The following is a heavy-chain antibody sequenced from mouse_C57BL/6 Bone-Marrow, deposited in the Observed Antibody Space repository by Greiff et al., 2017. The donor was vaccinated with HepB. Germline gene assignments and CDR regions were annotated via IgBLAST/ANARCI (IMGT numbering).Heavy chain of an antibody. CDR1: GYTFTSYW. CDR3: ARNGYYRYAMDY. J-gene: IGHJ4*01. CDR2: IDPSDSYT. V-gene: IGHV1-69*01. Sequence: QVQLQQPGAELVMPGASVKLSCKASGYTFTSYWMHWVKQRPGQGLEWIGEIDPSDSYTNYNQKFKGKSTLTVDKSSSTAYMQLSSLTSEDSAVYYCARNGYYRYAMDYWGQGTSVTVSS. D-gene: IGHD2-3*01.